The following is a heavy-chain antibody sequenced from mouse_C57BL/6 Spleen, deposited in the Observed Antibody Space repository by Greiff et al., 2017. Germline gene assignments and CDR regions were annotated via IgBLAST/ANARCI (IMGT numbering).Heavy chain of an antibody. J-gene: IGHJ2*01. V-gene: IGHV5-4*01. CDR3: AREDYGSSYFDY. CDR1: GFTFSSYA. Sequence: EVQRVESGGGLVKPGGSLKLSCAASGFTFSSYAMSWVRQTPEKRLEWVATISDGGSYTYYPDNVKGRFTISRDNAKNNLYLQMSHLKSEDTAMYYCAREDYGSSYFDYWGQGTTLTVSS. CDR2: ISDGGSYT. D-gene: IGHD1-1*01.